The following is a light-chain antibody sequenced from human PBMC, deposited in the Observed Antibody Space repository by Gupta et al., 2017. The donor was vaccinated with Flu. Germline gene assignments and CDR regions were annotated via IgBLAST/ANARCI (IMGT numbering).Light chain of an antibody. Sequence: EIVLTQSPATLSLSPGERATLSCRASQSVSSYLAWYQQKPGQAPRLLIYDASNRATGIPARFSGSGYGTDLTLTISSREQEDFAVYYCQQRSNWPPNIFGQGTKLEIK. V-gene: IGKV3-11*01. CDR1: QSVSSY. CDR3: QQRSNWPPNI. J-gene: IGKJ2*01. CDR2: DAS.